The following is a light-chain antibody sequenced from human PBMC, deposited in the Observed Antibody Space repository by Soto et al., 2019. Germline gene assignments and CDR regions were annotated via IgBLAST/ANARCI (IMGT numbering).Light chain of an antibody. J-gene: IGKJ1*01. Sequence: ELVVTQAPATISMYAVAIANLSCRASQSVTTDLAWYQQKPGQPPRLLIYGASTRATDFPARFSGSGSGTEFTLTISSLQSEDFAVYYCQQYNNWPRTFGQGTKVDIK. V-gene: IGKV3-15*01. CDR2: GAS. CDR1: QSVTTD. CDR3: QQYNNWPRT.